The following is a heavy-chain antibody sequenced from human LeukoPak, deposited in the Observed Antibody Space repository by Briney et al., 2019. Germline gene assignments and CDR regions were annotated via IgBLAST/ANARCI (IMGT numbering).Heavy chain of an antibody. J-gene: IGHJ4*02. CDR1: GFTFSGYA. Sequence: GGSLRLSCAASGFTFSGYAMSWVRQAPGKGLEWVSGISDSGGSTYYADSVKGRFTISRDNSRNTLYLQMNSPRAEDTAVYYCAILPGYSSGWYEVNYWGQGTLVTVSS. CDR3: AILPGYSSGWYEVNY. D-gene: IGHD6-13*01. CDR2: ISDSGGST. V-gene: IGHV3-23*01.